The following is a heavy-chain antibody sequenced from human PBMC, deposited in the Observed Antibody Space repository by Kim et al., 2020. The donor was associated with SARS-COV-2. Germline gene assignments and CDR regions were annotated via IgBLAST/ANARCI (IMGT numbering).Heavy chain of an antibody. D-gene: IGHD2-15*01. Sequence: SETLSLTCTVSRGSISSPSYYWGCFRQPPGKGLVWIGSVFYSGTTYYNPSLKGRVTLSVDSSKNQLSLDLTSVTVADTAQYYCARLLRAGYGTHWYYWGQGTPVTVSS. CDR2: VFYSGTT. J-gene: IGHJ4*02. CDR3: ARLLRAGYGTHWYY. CDR1: RGSISSPSYY. V-gene: IGHV4-39*01.